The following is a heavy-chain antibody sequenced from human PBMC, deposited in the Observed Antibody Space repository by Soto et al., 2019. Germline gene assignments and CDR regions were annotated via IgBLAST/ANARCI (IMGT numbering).Heavy chain of an antibody. CDR2: INPSGGST. V-gene: IGHV1-46*01. CDR1: GYTFTSYY. CDR3: ARVGRRDGYNYAEYFQH. D-gene: IGHD5-12*01. J-gene: IGHJ1*01. Sequence: QVQLVQSGAEVKKPGASVKVSCKASGYTFTSYYMHWVRQAPGQGLELMGIINPSGGSTSYAQKFQGRVTMTRDTSTSTVYMELSSLRSEDTAVYYCARVGRRDGYNYAEYFQHWGQGTLVTVSS.